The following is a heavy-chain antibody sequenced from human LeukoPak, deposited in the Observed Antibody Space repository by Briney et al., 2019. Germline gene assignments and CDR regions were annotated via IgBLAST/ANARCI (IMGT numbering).Heavy chain of an antibody. J-gene: IGHJ4*02. D-gene: IGHD6-19*01. CDR3: ARRRGWNRLD. Sequence: ASQTLSPTCTVSGGSISSGGYYWSWISQHPGHGLEWIGYIYYSGSTYYNPSLKSRVTISVDTSKNQFSLKLSSVTAADTAVYYCARRRGWNRLDWGQGTLVTVSS. CDR1: GGSISSGGYY. CDR2: IYYSGST. V-gene: IGHV4-31*03.